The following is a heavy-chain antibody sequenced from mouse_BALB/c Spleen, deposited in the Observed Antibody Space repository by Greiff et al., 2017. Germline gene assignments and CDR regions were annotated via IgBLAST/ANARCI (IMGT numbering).Heavy chain of an antibody. V-gene: IGHV7-3*02. J-gene: IGHJ1*01. D-gene: IGHD1-1*01. CDR1: GFTFTDYY. Sequence: EVQLVESGGGLVQPGGSLRLSCATSGFTFTDYYMSWVRQPPGKALEWLGFIRNKANGYTTEYSASVKGRFTISRDNSQSILYLQMNTLRAEDSATYYCARRSSYRYFDVWGAGTTVTVSS. CDR2: IRNKANGYTT. CDR3: ARRSSYRYFDV.